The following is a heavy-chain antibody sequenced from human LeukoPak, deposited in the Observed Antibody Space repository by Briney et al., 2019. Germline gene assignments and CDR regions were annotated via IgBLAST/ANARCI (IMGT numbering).Heavy chain of an antibody. D-gene: IGHD3-22*01. CDR3: ARGGYYYDSSGYSHLPDY. V-gene: IGHV1-69*01. Sequence: SVKVSCKASGGTFISYAFSWVRQAPGQGLEWMGGIIPIVGTTNYAQMFQGRVTITADESTSTAYMELSSLRSEDTAVYYCARGGYYYDSSGYSHLPDYWGQGTLVTVSA. J-gene: IGHJ4*02. CDR2: IIPIVGTT. CDR1: GGTFISYA.